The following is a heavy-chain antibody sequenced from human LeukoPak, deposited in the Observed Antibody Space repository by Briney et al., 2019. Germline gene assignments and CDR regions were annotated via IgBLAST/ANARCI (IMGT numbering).Heavy chain of an antibody. CDR3: TRPASSTSYVGYYYYMDV. CDR2: IRSKANSYAT. CDR1: GFTFSGSA. V-gene: IGHV3-73*01. J-gene: IGHJ6*03. D-gene: IGHD2-2*01. Sequence: GGSLRLSCAASGFTFSGSAMHWVRQASGKGLEWVGRIRSKANSYATAYAASVKGRFTIPRDDSKNTAYLQMNSLKTEDTAVYYCTRPASSTSYVGYYYYMDVWGKGTTVTVSS.